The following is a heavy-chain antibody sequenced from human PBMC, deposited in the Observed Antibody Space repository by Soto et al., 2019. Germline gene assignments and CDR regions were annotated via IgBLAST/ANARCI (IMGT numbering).Heavy chain of an antibody. CDR3: ARDLYQLPAYYYGMDV. CDR1: GGTFSSYA. D-gene: IGHD2-2*01. V-gene: IGHV1-69*01. Sequence: QVQLVQSGAEVKKPGSSVKVSCKASGGTFSSYAISWVRQAPGQGLEWMGGIIPIFGTANYAQKFQGRVTLTADEATSKAYMELSRLRSEDTAVYYCARDLYQLPAYYYGMDVWGQGTTVTVSS. J-gene: IGHJ6*02. CDR2: IIPIFGTA.